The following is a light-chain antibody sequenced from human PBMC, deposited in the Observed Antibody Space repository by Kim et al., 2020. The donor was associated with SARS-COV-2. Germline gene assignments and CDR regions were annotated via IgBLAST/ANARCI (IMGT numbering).Light chain of an antibody. CDR1: QSVSSNN. V-gene: IGKV3-20*01. CDR3: QQYGGSPEFT. CDR2: GAS. Sequence: EIVLTQSPGTLSLSPRERATLSCRASQSVSSNNLAWYQQKPGQAPSLLIFGASSRATGVPDRFSGSGSGTDFTLTISRLEPEDFAVYYCQQYGGSPEFTFGPGTKVDIK. J-gene: IGKJ3*01.